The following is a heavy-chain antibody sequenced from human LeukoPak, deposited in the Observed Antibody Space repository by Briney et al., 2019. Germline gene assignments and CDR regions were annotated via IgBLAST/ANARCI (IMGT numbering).Heavy chain of an antibody. CDR3: AGGPASAGTAFDF. CDR1: GGSVRRYY. J-gene: IGHJ4*02. CDR2: IYTSGRT. D-gene: IGHD6-19*01. Sequence: SETLSLTCTVSGGSVRRYYWSWIRQSPGKGLEWIGYIYTSGRTDYNPSLKSRVTILVDTSKSQVLLILRSVTAADTAVYHCAGGPASAGTAFDFWSQGSLVTVSS. V-gene: IGHV4-4*09.